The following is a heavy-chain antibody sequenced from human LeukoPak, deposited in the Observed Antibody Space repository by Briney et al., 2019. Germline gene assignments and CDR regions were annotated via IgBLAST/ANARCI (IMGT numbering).Heavy chain of an antibody. Sequence: GGSLRLSCATSGFSFSSHDMNWVRQAPGQGLEWVSSISGSSKSIDYADSLKGRFAISRDNARNSLFLQMNSLRVEDTGVYYCASGWLTIDYWGQGTLVTVSS. CDR1: GFSFSSHD. CDR2: ISGSSKSI. CDR3: ASGWLTIDY. D-gene: IGHD6-19*01. J-gene: IGHJ4*02. V-gene: IGHV3-21*06.